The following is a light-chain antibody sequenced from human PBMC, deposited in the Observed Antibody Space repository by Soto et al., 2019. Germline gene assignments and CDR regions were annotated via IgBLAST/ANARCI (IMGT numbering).Light chain of an antibody. CDR2: KAS. CDR1: QSIDSW. Sequence: DIQMTQSPSTMSASVGVRVTMTCRASQSIDSWLAWYQQKPGKARKFLMYKASNLESGVPPRFSGSGSETEFTLTISSLQPDDFATYYCQHYKSYPWTFGQGTKVEFK. V-gene: IGKV1-5*03. CDR3: QHYKSYPWT. J-gene: IGKJ1*01.